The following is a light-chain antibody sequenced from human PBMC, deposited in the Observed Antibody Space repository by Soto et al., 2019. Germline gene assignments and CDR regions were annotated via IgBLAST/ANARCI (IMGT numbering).Light chain of an antibody. Sequence: EIVLTQSPATLSLSPGERATLSCRASQSVSSSLAWYQQKPGQAPSLLIYDAASRATGIPARFSGSGSGTDFTLTISSLEPEDFAVYYRQQRDNCPRTFGQGTKLEIK. CDR2: DAA. J-gene: IGKJ2*01. CDR3: QQRDNCPRT. V-gene: IGKV3-11*01. CDR1: QSVSSS.